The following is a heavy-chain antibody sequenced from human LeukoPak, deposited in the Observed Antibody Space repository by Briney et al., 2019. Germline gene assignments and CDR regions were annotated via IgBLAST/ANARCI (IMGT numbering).Heavy chain of an antibody. CDR2: IYPGDSDT. D-gene: IGHD3-22*01. Sequence: LGESLKISCKGPGYSFTSYWIGWMRQMPGKGLEWMGIIYPGDSDTRYSPSFQGQVTISADKSISTAYLQWSSLKASDTAMYYCARRGYYDSSGYFDYWGQGTLVTVSS. V-gene: IGHV5-51*01. J-gene: IGHJ4*02. CDR1: GYSFTSYW. CDR3: ARRGYYDSSGYFDY.